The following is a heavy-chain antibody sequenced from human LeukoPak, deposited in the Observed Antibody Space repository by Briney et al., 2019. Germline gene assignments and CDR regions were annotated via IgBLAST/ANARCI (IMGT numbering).Heavy chain of an antibody. CDR2: ISGSGGST. CDR1: GFTFSSYA. CDR3: ARDIYGDYSSAFDI. J-gene: IGHJ3*02. Sequence: GGSPRLSCAASGFTFSSYAMSWVRQAPGKGLEWVSAISGSGGSTYYADSVKGRFTISRDNSKNTLYLQMNSLRAEDTAVYYCARDIYGDYSSAFDIWGQGTMVTVSS. D-gene: IGHD4-17*01. V-gene: IGHV3-23*01.